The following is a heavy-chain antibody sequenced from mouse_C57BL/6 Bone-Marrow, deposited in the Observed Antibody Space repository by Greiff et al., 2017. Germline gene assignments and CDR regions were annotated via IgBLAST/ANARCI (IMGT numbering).Heavy chain of an antibody. V-gene: IGHV3-3*01. Sequence: EVKLVESGPSLVRPSPTLSLTCTVTGFSINSDCYWIWIRQFPGNKLEYIGYTFYSGITYYNPSLESRTYITRDTSKNQFSLKLSSVTTEDTATYTCARSDGYLYYAMDYWGQGTSVTVSS. D-gene: IGHD2-3*01. CDR1: GFSINSDCY. CDR3: ARSDGYLYYAMDY. CDR2: TFYSGIT. J-gene: IGHJ4*01.